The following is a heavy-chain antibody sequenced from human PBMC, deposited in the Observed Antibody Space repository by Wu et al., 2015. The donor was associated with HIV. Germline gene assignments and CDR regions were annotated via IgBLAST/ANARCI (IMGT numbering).Heavy chain of an antibody. J-gene: IGHJ6*03. CDR3: ARGSRYCSGSSCTRNEYMDV. CDR2: MNPNSGNT. CDR1: KYIFTNYD. V-gene: IGHV1-8*02. D-gene: IGHD2-15*01. Sequence: QVQLVQSGTEVKKPGASVKVSCKASKYIFTNYDVNWVRQATGQGLEWMGWMNPNSGNTGYGQKFQGRVTFTRNTSISTAYMELSGLRSDDTAVYYCARGSRYCSGSSCTRNEYMDVWGRGTTATVSS.